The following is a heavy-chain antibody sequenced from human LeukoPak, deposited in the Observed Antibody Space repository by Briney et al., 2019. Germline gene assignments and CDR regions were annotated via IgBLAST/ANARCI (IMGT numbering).Heavy chain of an antibody. CDR2: ISYDGSNK. CDR1: GFTFSSYA. Sequence: GRSLRFSCAASGFTFSSYAMHWVRQAPGKGLEWVAVISYDGSNKYYADSVKGRFTISRDNSKNTLYLQMNSLRAEDTAVYYCARVGGPIDYWGQGTLVTVSS. V-gene: IGHV3-30-3*01. D-gene: IGHD2-15*01. J-gene: IGHJ4*02. CDR3: ARVGGPIDY.